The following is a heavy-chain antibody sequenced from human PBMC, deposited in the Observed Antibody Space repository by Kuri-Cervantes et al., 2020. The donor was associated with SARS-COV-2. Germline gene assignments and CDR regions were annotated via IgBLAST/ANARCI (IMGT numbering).Heavy chain of an antibody. CDR2: INWNGGST. CDR1: GFTFSSYW. J-gene: IGHJ4*02. V-gene: IGHV3-20*01. CDR3: ARVRWDGWGSYYFDY. Sequence: GEALKISCAASGFTFSSYWMSWVRQAPGKGLEWVSGINWNGGSTGYADSVKGRFTISRDNAKNSLYLQMNSLRAEDTALYHCARVRWDGWGSYYFDYWGQGTLVTVSS. D-gene: IGHD3-16*01.